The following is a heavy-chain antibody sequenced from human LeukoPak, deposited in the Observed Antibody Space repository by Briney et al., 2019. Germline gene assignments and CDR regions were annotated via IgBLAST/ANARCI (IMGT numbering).Heavy chain of an antibody. D-gene: IGHD3-10*01. CDR2: ISYDGSNK. CDR3: AKDGFFY. V-gene: IGHV3-30*18. Sequence: GSLRLSCAAAGFTFSSYGMHWVRQAAGKGLEWVAVISYDGSNKSYADSVKCRLTISRDNSKNTLYLQMNSLRAEDTAVYYCAKDGFFYWGQGTLVTVSS. CDR1: GFTFSSYG. J-gene: IGHJ4*02.